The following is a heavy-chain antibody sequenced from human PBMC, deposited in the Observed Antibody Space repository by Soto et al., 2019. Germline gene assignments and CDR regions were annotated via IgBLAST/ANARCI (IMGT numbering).Heavy chain of an antibody. J-gene: IGHJ3*02. D-gene: IGHD3-22*01. V-gene: IGHV4-34*01. CDR3: ARAAYYYDSSGPAHDAFDI. CDR2: INHSGST. Sequence: QVQLQQWGAGLLKPSETLSLTCAVYGGSFSGYYWSWIRQPPGKGLEWIGEINHSGSTNYNPSLKSRVTISVDTSKNQFSLKLSSVTAADTAVYYCARAAYYYDSSGPAHDAFDIWGQGTMVTVSS. CDR1: GGSFSGYY.